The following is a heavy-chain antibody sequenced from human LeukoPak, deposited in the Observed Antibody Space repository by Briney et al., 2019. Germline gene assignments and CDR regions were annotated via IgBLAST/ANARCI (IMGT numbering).Heavy chain of an antibody. CDR1: GFTLSSYW. CDR3: ARVGRYSGYDEFDY. Sequence: PGGSLRLSCAASGFTLSSYWMHWVRQAPGKGLVWVSRINSDGSSTSYADSVKGRFTISRDNAKNTLYLQMNSLRAEDTAVYYCARVGRYSGYDEFDYWGQGTLVTVSS. D-gene: IGHD5-12*01. J-gene: IGHJ4*02. CDR2: INSDGSST. V-gene: IGHV3-74*01.